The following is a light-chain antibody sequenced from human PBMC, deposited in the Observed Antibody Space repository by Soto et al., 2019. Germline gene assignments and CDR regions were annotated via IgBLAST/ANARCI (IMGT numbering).Light chain of an antibody. CDR1: SSNIGAGYD. V-gene: IGLV1-40*01. CDR3: QSYDSSLSGVL. Sequence: QSVLTQPPSVSGAPGQRVTISCTGSSSNIGAGYDVHWYQQLPGTAPKLLIYDNTNRPSGVPGRFSGSKSGTSASLAITGLQAEDEADYYCQSYDSSLSGVLFGGGTKVTVL. CDR2: DNT. J-gene: IGLJ2*01.